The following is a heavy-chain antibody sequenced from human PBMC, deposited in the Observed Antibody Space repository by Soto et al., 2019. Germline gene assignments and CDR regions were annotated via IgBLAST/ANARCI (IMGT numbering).Heavy chain of an antibody. CDR1: GYTFTFRY. D-gene: IGHD1-1*01. CDR2: ITPFKSDT. J-gene: IGHJ3*02. Sequence: ASVKVSCKASGYTFTFRYLYWVRQAPGQALEWMGWITPFKSDTNYAQKFQDRVTITRDRSVSTAYMELSNLRSDDTAMYYCARSPFAGSDAFDIWGQGTMVTVSS. CDR3: ARSPFAGSDAFDI. V-gene: IGHV1-45*02.